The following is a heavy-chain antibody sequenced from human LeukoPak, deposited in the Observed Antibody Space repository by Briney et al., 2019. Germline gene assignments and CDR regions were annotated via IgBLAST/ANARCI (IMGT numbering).Heavy chain of an antibody. CDR1: GFTFGDYA. D-gene: IGHD3-22*01. Sequence: PGRSLRLSCTASGFTFGDYALSGVRQAPGKGLEWLGFIRSRTYGGTTELAASVEGRFTISRDDSKSIAYLQMNSPKTEDTAVYYCTRSEYTYYYDASGYLIDYWAQGTLVTVSS. J-gene: IGHJ4*02. CDR2: IRSRTYGGTT. CDR3: TRSEYTYYYDASGYLIDY. V-gene: IGHV3-49*04.